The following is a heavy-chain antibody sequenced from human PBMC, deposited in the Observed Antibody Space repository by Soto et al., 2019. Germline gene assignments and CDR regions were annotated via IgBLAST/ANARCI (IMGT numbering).Heavy chain of an antibody. CDR2: INAGNGNI. V-gene: IGHV1-3*01. CDR1: GYTFANYA. D-gene: IGHD3-9*01. J-gene: IGHJ6*03. Sequence: QVQLVQSGAEVKKPGASVKVSCKASGYTFANYAIQWVRQAPGQRLEWMGWINAGNGNIEYSQRFQGRVTITSDTSATTVYMELSSLRSEDTAVYYCATHILTGYYYYFYMDVWGKGTTVTVSS. CDR3: ATHILTGYYYYFYMDV.